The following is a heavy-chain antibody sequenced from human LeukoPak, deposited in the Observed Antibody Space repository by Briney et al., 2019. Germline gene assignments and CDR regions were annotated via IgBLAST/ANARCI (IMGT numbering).Heavy chain of an antibody. V-gene: IGHV4-39*01. CDR3: ARHIGGRYYYYYMDV. CDR1: GGSISSSSYY. D-gene: IGHD3-16*02. J-gene: IGHJ6*03. Sequence: SETLSLACTVSGGSISSSSYYWGWIRQPPGKGLEWIGNIYYIGSTYYNPSLKSRVTISVDTSKNQFSLKLSSVTAADTAVYYCARHIGGRYYYYYMDVWGKGTTVTISS. CDR2: IYYIGST.